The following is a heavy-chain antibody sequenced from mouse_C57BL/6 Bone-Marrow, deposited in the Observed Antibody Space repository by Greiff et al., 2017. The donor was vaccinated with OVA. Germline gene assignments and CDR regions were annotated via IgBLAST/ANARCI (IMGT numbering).Heavy chain of an antibody. CDR2: INPNNGGT. Sequence: EVQLQQSGPELVKPGASVKIPCKASGYTFTDYNMDWVKQSHGKSLEWIGDINPNNGGTIYNQKFKGKATLTVDKSSSTAYMALRSLTSEDTAVYYCARLGFYYYGSSYHYWYFDVWGTGTTVTVSS. V-gene: IGHV1-18*01. CDR3: ARLGFYYYGSSYHYWYFDV. D-gene: IGHD1-1*01. J-gene: IGHJ1*03. CDR1: GYTFTDYN.